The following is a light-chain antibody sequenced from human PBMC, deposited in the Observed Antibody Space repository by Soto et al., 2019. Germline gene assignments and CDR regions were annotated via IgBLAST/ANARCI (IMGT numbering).Light chain of an antibody. V-gene: IGKV3-15*01. Sequence: EIVMTQSPATLSVSPGDRATLSCRASQSVSSNLAWYQQKPGQAPRLLVYGASTRSAGIPDRFSGGGSGTEFTLTISSLQSEDLAVYYCQQYNNWPPWTFGQGTKVEI. CDR3: QQYNNWPPWT. J-gene: IGKJ1*01. CDR1: QSVSSN. CDR2: GAS.